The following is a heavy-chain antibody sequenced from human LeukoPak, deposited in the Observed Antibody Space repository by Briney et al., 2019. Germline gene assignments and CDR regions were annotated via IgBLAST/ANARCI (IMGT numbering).Heavy chain of an antibody. CDR3: ARSGYHDY. D-gene: IGHD5-12*01. CDR2: IRSDGSTI. V-gene: IGHV3-48*04. CDR1: GFTFSSYS. Sequence: TGGSLRLSCAASGFTFSSYSMNWVRQAPGKGLEWISYIRSDGSTIYYADSVKGRFTISRDNAQNSLYLQMNSLRAEDTAVYYCARSGYHDYWGQGTLVTVSS. J-gene: IGHJ4*02.